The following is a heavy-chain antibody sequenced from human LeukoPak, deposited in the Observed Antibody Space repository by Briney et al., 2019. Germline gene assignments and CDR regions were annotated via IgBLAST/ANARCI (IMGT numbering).Heavy chain of an antibody. Sequence: GGSLRLSCTASGFTFSTCSMKWVRQAPGKALEWVSSISGSSYHIYYADSVKGRFTISRDNANNLLYLQMNSLRAEDTAVYYCASGTIVGARGADNWGQGTLVTVSS. CDR2: ISGSSYHI. CDR3: ASGTIVGARGADN. J-gene: IGHJ4*02. CDR1: GFTFSTCS. D-gene: IGHD1-26*01. V-gene: IGHV3-21*01.